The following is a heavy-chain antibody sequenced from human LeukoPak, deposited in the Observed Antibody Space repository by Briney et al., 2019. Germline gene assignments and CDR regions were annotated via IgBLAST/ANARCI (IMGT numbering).Heavy chain of an antibody. V-gene: IGHV4-38-2*02. J-gene: IGHJ2*01. CDR3: ARRQPGWYFDP. CDR2: IYHSGST. CDR1: GYSISSGYY. D-gene: IGHD1-1*01. Sequence: SETLSLTCTVSGYSISSGYYWGWIRQPPGKGLEWIGSIYHSGSTYYNPSLKSRVTISVDTSKNQFSLKLSSVTAADTAVYYCARRQPGWYFDPWGRGTLVTVSS.